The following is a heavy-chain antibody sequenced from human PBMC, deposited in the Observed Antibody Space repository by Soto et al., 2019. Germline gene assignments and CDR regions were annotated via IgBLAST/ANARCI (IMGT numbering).Heavy chain of an antibody. CDR1: GFTFTTYA. J-gene: IGHJ4*02. Sequence: QVQLVESGGGVVQPGRSRRLSCAASGFTFTTYAIHWVRQAPGKGLEWVAVISNDGRGKYYADSVKGRFTISRDNSKNTLYLQMNSLRSDDTAVYYCARDQCFGGGRSCYYFDFWGQGTLVTVSP. D-gene: IGHD2-15*01. CDR3: ARDQCFGGGRSCYYFDF. CDR2: ISNDGRGK. V-gene: IGHV3-30*04.